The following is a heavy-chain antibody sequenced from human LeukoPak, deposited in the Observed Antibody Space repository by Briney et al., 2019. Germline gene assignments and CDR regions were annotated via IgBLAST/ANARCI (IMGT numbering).Heavy chain of an antibody. J-gene: IGHJ4*02. CDR1: GFTFSSYS. V-gene: IGHV3-48*01. Sequence: GVSLTLSCAASGFTFSSYSMNWVRQAPGKGLEWVSYISSSSSTIYYAASVKGRFTISRDNAKNSLYLQMNSLRAEDTAVYYCARDSSSTQQLWFVYWGEGTLVTVSS. D-gene: IGHD5-18*01. CDR3: ARDSSSTQQLWFVY. CDR2: ISSSSSTI.